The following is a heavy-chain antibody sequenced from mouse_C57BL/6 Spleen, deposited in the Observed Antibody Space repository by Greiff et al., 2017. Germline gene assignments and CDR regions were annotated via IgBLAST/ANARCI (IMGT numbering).Heavy chain of an antibody. CDR2: INPNNGGT. CDR3: AMPDY. V-gene: IGHV1-26*01. Sequence: EVQLQQSGPELVKPGASVKISCKVSGYTFTDYYMNWVKQSHGKSLEWIGDINPNNGGTSYNQKFKGKATLTVDKSSSTAYMEFRSLTTEDSAVYYCAMPDYWGQGTTLTVSS. CDR1: GYTFTDYY. J-gene: IGHJ2*01.